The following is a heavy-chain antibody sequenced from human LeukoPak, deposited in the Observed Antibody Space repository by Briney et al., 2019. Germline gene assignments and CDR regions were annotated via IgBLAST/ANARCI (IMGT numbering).Heavy chain of an antibody. CDR1: GGSISSSSYY. V-gene: IGHV4-39*01. CDR3: ARHGYYDSSGYYGQ. J-gene: IGHJ4*02. D-gene: IGHD3-22*01. CDR2: IYHSGST. Sequence: SETLSLTCTVSGGSISSSSYYWGWIRQPPGKGLEWIGNIYHSGSTYYNPSLKSRVNISVDTSKNQFSLKLNSVTAADTAVYYCARHGYYDSSGYYGQWGQGILITVSS.